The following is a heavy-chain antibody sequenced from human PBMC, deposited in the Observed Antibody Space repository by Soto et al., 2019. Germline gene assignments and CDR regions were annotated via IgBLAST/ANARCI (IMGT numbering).Heavy chain of an antibody. CDR1: GGSIGSTDSY. D-gene: IGHD6-25*01. J-gene: IGHJ1*01. CDR2: IYYTGGT. Sequence: QLQLQESGPGLVEPSQTLSLTCTVSGGSIGSTDSYWSWIRRPPGKGLEWIGYIYYTGGTFYNPSLKSRLTISLETSSNQFSLTLTSVTATDTGIYYCARGGSGWAEYFQHWGQGTLVAVSS. V-gene: IGHV4-30-4*08. CDR3: ARGGSGWAEYFQH.